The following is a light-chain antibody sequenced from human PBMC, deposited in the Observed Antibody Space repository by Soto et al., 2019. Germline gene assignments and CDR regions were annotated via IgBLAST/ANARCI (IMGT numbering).Light chain of an antibody. Sequence: QLVLTQSPSASASLGASVKLTCTLSSGHSNYAIAWHQQQPGKGPRYLMKVNSDGSHNKGDGIPDRFSGSSFGAERYLTISSLQSEDEADYYCQTWGTGIVVFGGGTQLTVL. CDR3: QTWGTGIVV. J-gene: IGLJ2*01. CDR2: VNSDGSH. V-gene: IGLV4-69*01. CDR1: SGHSNYA.